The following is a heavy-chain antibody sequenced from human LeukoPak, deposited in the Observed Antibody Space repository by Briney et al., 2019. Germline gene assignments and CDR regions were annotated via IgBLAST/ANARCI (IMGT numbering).Heavy chain of an antibody. CDR2: IKQDESEK. J-gene: IGHJ5*02. D-gene: IGHD2-2*02. CDR1: GFTFSNYW. V-gene: IGHV3-7*01. CDR3: ARDLRSRYCSSTSCYTSPWFDP. Sequence: GGSLRLSCTASGFTFSNYWMSWVRQSPGKGLEWVANIKQDESEKYYVDSVKGRFTISRDNAKNSMYLQMNSLRAEDTAVYYCARDLRSRYCSSTSCYTSPWFDPWGQGTLVTVSS.